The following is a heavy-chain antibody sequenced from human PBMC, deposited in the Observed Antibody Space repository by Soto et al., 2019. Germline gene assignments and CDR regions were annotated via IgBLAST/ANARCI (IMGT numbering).Heavy chain of an antibody. J-gene: IGHJ3*02. Sequence: QVQVQESGPGLVKPSETLSLTCTVSGGSISSYYWSWIRQPPGKGLEWIGYIYYSGVTNYNPSLKSRVTISVDTSKKQFSLKLSSVTAADTAVYYCARLEGYCSGGSCYPDGFDIWGQGTMVTVSS. D-gene: IGHD2-15*01. CDR1: GGSISSYY. CDR3: ARLEGYCSGGSCYPDGFDI. V-gene: IGHV4-59*08. CDR2: IYYSGVT.